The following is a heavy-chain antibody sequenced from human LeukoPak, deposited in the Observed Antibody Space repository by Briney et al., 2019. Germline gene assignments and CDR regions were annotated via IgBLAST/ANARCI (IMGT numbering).Heavy chain of an antibody. CDR1: GYTFTGYY. Sequence: ASVKVSCKASGYTFTGYYMHWVRQAPGQGLEWMGWINPNSGGTNYAQKFQGRVTMTRDTSISTAYMELSRLRSDDTAVYYCARAAYDSSGYYNDAFDIWGQGTMVTVSS. J-gene: IGHJ3*02. CDR2: INPNSGGT. V-gene: IGHV1-2*02. CDR3: ARAAYDSSGYYNDAFDI. D-gene: IGHD3-22*01.